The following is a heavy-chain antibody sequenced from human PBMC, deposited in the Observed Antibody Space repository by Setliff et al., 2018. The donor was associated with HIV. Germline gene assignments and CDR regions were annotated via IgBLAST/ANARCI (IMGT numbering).Heavy chain of an antibody. CDR1: GGSISSSRYY. J-gene: IGHJ4*02. CDR2: IYFSRNT. CDR3: ARVRDYGGNFFEY. Sequence: ETLSLTCTVSGGSISSSRYYWGWIRQPPGKGLEWIASIYFSRNTYYNPSLKSRVTISVDTSKNQFSLRLTSVTAADTAVYYCARVRDYGGNFFEYWGRGTLVTVSS. V-gene: IGHV4-39*07. D-gene: IGHD4-17*01.